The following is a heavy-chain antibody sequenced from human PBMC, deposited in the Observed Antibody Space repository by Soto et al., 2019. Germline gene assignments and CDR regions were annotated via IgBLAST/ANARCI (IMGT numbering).Heavy chain of an antibody. CDR2: ISSDENNR. CDR3: ARALDTTMASKDNWFDP. Sequence: QVQLVESGGGVVQPGRSLRLSCAASGFTFRSYAMHWVRQAPGKGLEWVAVISSDENNRSYADSVKGRFTISRDNTKNTLDLQVDSLRAGDTAVYYCARALDTTMASKDNWFDPWGQGTLVTVSS. J-gene: IGHJ5*02. V-gene: IGHV3-30-3*01. D-gene: IGHD5-18*01. CDR1: GFTFRSYA.